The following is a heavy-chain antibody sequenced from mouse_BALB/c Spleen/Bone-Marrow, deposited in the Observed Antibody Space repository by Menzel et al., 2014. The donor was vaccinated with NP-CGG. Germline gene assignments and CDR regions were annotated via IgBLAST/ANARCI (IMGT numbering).Heavy chain of an antibody. V-gene: IGHV3-8*02. Sequence: EVKLMESGPSLVKPSQTLSLTCSVTGDSITSGYWNWIRKFPGNKLEYMGYISYSGSTYYNPSLKSRISITRDTSKNXYYLQLNSVTIEDTATYYCARYPLNYYGSPWFAYWGQGTLVTVSA. J-gene: IGHJ3*01. CDR2: ISYSGST. CDR1: GDSITSGY. D-gene: IGHD1-1*01. CDR3: ARYPLNYYGSPWFAY.